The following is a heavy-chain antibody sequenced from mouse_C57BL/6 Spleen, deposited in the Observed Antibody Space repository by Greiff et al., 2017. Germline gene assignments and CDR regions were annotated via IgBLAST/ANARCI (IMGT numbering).Heavy chain of an antibody. CDR3: ARFYDGLTY. Sequence: QVQLQQPGAELVKPGASVKLSCKASGYTFTSYWMQWVKQRPGQGLEWIGEIDPSDSYTNYNQKFKGKATLTVDTSSSTAYMQLSSLTSEDSAVYYCARFYDGLTYWGQGTLVTVSA. D-gene: IGHD2-3*01. J-gene: IGHJ3*01. CDR1: GYTFTSYW. V-gene: IGHV1-50*01. CDR2: IDPSDSYT.